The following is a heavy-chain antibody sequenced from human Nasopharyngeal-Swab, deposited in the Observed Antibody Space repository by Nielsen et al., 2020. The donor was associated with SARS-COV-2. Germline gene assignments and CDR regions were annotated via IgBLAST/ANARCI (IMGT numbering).Heavy chain of an antibody. Sequence: SVKVPCKASGGTFSSYAISWVRQAPGQGLEWMGGIIPIFGTANYAQKFQGRVTITADESTSTAYMELSSLRSEDTAVYYCASFPYDSSGSYYYYGMDVWGQGTTVTVSS. CDR3: ASFPYDSSGSYYYYGMDV. CDR2: IIPIFGTA. CDR1: GGTFSSYA. D-gene: IGHD3-22*01. J-gene: IGHJ6*02. V-gene: IGHV1-69*13.